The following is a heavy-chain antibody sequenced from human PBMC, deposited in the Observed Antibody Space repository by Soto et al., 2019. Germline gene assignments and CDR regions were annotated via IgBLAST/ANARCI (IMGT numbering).Heavy chain of an antibody. CDR3: VVVVVAATIDY. D-gene: IGHD2-15*01. V-gene: IGHV4-39*01. CDR1: GGSISSSSYY. CDR2: IYYSGST. Sequence: QLQLQESGPGLVKPSETLSLTCTVSGGSISSSSYYWGWIRQPPGKGLEWIESIYYSGSTYYNPSLKSRVTTSVDTSKNQFSLKLSSVTAADTAVYYCVVVVVAATIDYWGQGTLVTVSS. J-gene: IGHJ4*02.